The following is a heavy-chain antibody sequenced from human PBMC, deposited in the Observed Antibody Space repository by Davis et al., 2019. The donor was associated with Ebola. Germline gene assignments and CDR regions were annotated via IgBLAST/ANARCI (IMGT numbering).Heavy chain of an antibody. D-gene: IGHD6-13*01. J-gene: IGHJ2*01. CDR3: ARTIAAAGLRYWYFDL. V-gene: IGHV4-59*01. Sequence: PSETLSLTCTVSGGSISSYYWSWIRQPPGKGLEWIGYIYYSGSTNYNPSLKSRVTISVDTSKNQFSLKLSSVTAADTAVYYCARTIAAAGLRYWYFDLWGRGTLVTVSS. CDR1: GGSISSYY. CDR2: IYYSGST.